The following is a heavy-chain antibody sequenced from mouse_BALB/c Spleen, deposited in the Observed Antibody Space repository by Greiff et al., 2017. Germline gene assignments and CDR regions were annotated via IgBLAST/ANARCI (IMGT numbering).Heavy chain of an antibody. V-gene: IGHV1-39*01. CDR3: AREIAYDYDKGFAY. J-gene: IGHJ3*01. CDR2: IDPYYGGT. D-gene: IGHD2-4*01. CDR1: GYSFTGYN. Sequence: VQLKESGPELEKPGASVKISCKASGYSFTGYNMNWVQQSNGKSLEWIGNIDPYYGGTSYNQKFKGKATLTVDKTSSTAYMQLKSLTSEDSAVYYCAREIAYDYDKGFAYWGQGTLVTVSA.